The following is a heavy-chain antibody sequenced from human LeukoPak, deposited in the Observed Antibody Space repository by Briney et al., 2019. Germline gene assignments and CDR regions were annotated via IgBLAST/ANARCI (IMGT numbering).Heavy chain of an antibody. CDR2: IYYSGST. J-gene: IGHJ6*03. CDR1: GGSISSGDYY. D-gene: IGHD6-19*01. V-gene: IGHV4-30-4*08. Sequence: SQTLSLTCTVSGGSISSGDYYWSWIRQPPGKGLEWIWYIYYSGSTYYNPSLKSRVTISVDTSKNQFSLKLSSATAADTAVYYCASLTTTSGWRSYYYYYMDVWGKGTTVTVSS. CDR3: ASLTTTSGWRSYYYYYMDV.